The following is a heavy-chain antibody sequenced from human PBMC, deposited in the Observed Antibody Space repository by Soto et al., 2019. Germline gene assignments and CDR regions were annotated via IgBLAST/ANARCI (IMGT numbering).Heavy chain of an antibody. J-gene: IGHJ4*02. CDR2: INSDGSST. D-gene: IGHD3-9*01. CDR1: GFTFSSYW. Sequence: GGSLRLSCAASGFTFSSYWMHWVRQAPGKGLVWVSRINSDGSSTSYADSVKGRFTISRDNAKNTRYLQMNSLRAEDTAVYYCARVPRAQDYDILTGYYNERTELFDYWGQGTLVTVSS. V-gene: IGHV3-74*01. CDR3: ARVPRAQDYDILTGYYNERTELFDY.